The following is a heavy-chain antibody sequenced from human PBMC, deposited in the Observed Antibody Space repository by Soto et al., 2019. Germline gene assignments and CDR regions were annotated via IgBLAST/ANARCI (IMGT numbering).Heavy chain of an antibody. D-gene: IGHD2-8*02. CDR1: GFIFRNFG. V-gene: IGHV3-33*01. Sequence: GGSLRLSCVASGFIFRNFGFHWVRQAPGKGLEWVAVLWSDGSNKYYADSVRGRFTISRDNSKNTLYLDMNSLRVEDTAVYFCARDALGFCTGTSSHVYYRRAVWGQGTTFTVPS. CDR3: ARDALGFCTGTSSHVYYRRAV. J-gene: IGHJ6*02. CDR2: LWSDGSNK.